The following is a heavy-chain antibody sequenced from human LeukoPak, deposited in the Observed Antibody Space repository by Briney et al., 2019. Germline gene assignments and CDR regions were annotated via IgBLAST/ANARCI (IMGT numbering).Heavy chain of an antibody. Sequence: ASVKVSCKASGYTFTSYDINWVRQATGQGLEWMGWMNPNSGNTGYAQKFQGRVTITRNTSISTAYMELSSLRSDDTAVYYCAREKGMYYYDSSGYYFWGQGTLVTVSS. D-gene: IGHD3-22*01. V-gene: IGHV1-8*03. J-gene: IGHJ4*02. CDR3: AREKGMYYYDSSGYYF. CDR2: MNPNSGNT. CDR1: GYTFTSYD.